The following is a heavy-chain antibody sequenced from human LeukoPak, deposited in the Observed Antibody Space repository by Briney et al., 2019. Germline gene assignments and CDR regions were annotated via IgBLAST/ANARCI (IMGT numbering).Heavy chain of an antibody. V-gene: IGHV4-34*01. CDR3: ARRLRWLVGFDC. CDR1: GGSFSGCY. J-gene: IGHJ4*02. D-gene: IGHD6-19*01. Sequence: PSETLSLTCAVYGGSFSGCYWSWIRQPPGKGLEWIGEINHSGSTNYNPSLKSRVTISVDTSKNQFSLKLSSVTAADTAVYYCARRLRWLVGFDCWGQGTLVTVSS. CDR2: INHSGST.